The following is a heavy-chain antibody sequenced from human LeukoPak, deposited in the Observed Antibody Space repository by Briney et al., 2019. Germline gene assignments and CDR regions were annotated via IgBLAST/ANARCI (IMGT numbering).Heavy chain of an antibody. Sequence: GESLKISCKASGYTFTGYYMHWVRQAPGQGLEWMGWINPNSGGTNYAQKFQGRVTMTRDTSISTAYMELSRLRSDDTAVYYCARIHPATIAAAGTRDYWGQGTLVTVSS. V-gene: IGHV1-2*02. CDR3: ARIHPATIAAAGTRDY. CDR2: INPNSGGT. CDR1: GYTFTGYY. J-gene: IGHJ4*02. D-gene: IGHD6-13*01.